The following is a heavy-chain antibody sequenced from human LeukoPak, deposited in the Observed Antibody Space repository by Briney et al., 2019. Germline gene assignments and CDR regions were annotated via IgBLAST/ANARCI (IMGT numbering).Heavy chain of an antibody. Sequence: SETLTLTCSVSGGSISNYFWTWIRQPPGKGLERIGYIYSSGTTYYNPSLESRVTVSVDTSKNQFSLKLSSVTAADAAVYYCARRRAAHNWFDLWGQGTLVTVSS. J-gene: IGHJ5*02. CDR2: IYSSGTT. CDR1: GGSISNYF. CDR3: ARRRAAHNWFDL. V-gene: IGHV4-4*08.